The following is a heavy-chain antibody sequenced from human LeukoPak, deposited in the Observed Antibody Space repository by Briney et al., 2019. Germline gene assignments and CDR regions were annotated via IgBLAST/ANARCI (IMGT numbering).Heavy chain of an antibody. J-gene: IGHJ4*02. Sequence: GGSLRPSCAASGFTFRNYSVNWVRQAPGKGLEWVSYISSGGSTIHYADSVKGRFTISRDNAKNSLYLQMNRLRAEDTAVYYCARDRTYYDSSGYRNNFDYWGQGTLVTVSS. V-gene: IGHV3-48*04. CDR1: GFTFRNYS. D-gene: IGHD3-22*01. CDR2: ISSGGSTI. CDR3: ARDRTYYDSSGYRNNFDY.